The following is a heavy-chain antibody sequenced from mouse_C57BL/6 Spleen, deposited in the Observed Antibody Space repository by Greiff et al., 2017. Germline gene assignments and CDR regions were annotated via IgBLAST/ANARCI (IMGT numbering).Heavy chain of an antibody. J-gene: IGHJ2*01. CDR2: IYPGDGDT. Sequence: QVQLKESGPELVKPGASVKISCKASGYAFSSSWMNWVKQRPGKGLEWIGRIYPGDGDTNYNEKFKSKATLTVDKSSSTAYMQLSSLTSEDSAVYYCARGYYGSWFDYWGQGTTLTVSS. CDR1: GYAFSSSW. D-gene: IGHD1-1*01. CDR3: ARGYYGSWFDY. V-gene: IGHV1-82*01.